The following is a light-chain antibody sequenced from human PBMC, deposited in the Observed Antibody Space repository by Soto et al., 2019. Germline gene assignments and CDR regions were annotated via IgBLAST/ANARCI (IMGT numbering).Light chain of an antibody. J-gene: IGLJ1*01. CDR2: SNY. Sequence: QSALTQSPSASGTPVQRVTISXSGSSSNIGSNYVHWYQQVSGTAPKLLIYSNYLRPSGVPDRISGSKSGTSAPLAISGLRSEDEADYYCAAWDDSLSGYVFGTGTKVTVL. V-gene: IGLV1-47*02. CDR3: AAWDDSLSGYV. CDR1: SSNIGSNY.